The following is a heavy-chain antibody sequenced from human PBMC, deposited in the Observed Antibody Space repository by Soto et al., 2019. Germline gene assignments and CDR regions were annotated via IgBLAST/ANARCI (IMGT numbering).Heavy chain of an antibody. Sequence: QVQLQESGPGLVRPSQTLSLTCTVSGGSISTSDYYWSWIRQHPVRGLEWIGYVYFNGDTFYNPSLESRAVISVDTSENRFSLKLTSVTAADTAVYYCARDPRRTRGWHFDLWGRGTLVTVSS. CDR3: ARDPRRTRGWHFDL. J-gene: IGHJ2*01. D-gene: IGHD3-10*01. CDR1: GGSISTSDYY. V-gene: IGHV4-31*03. CDR2: VYFNGDT.